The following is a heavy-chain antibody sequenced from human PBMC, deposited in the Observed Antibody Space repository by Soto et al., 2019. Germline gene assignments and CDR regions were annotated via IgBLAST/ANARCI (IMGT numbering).Heavy chain of an antibody. D-gene: IGHD6-19*01. CDR2: ISYDGSNK. V-gene: IGHV3-30*03. Sequence: QTGGSLRLSCAASGFPFSSYGMHWVRQAPGKGLEWVAFISYDGSNKYYVDSVKGRFTISRDNSKNTLYLQMNSLRDGDTAVYYCARDPGYSSGWPPSMFDFWGQGTLVTVSS. CDR3: ARDPGYSSGWPPSMFDF. J-gene: IGHJ4*02. CDR1: GFPFSSYG.